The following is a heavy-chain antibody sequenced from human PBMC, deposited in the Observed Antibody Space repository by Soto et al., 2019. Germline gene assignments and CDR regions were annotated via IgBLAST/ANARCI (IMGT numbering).Heavy chain of an antibody. Sequence: SETLSLTCAVYGGSFSGYYWSWIRQPPGKGLEWIGEINHSGSTNYNPSLKSRVTISVDTSKNQFSLKLSSVTAADTAVYYCARANLRGYSYGPDYWGQGTLVTSPQ. J-gene: IGHJ4*02. CDR1: GGSFSGYY. CDR2: INHSGST. CDR3: ARANLRGYSYGPDY. V-gene: IGHV4-34*01. D-gene: IGHD5-18*01.